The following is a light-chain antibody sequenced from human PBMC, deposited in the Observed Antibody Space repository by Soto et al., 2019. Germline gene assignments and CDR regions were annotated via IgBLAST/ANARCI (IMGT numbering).Light chain of an antibody. Sequence: EIALTQSPATLSLSPGERATLSCRASQSVSNYLAWYQHKPGQSPRLLIYDASNRATGIPARFSGSGSGTDFTLTISSLEPEDFAVYYCQQRSNWPPISFGQGTKLEI. V-gene: IGKV3-11*01. J-gene: IGKJ2*01. CDR2: DAS. CDR3: QQRSNWPPIS. CDR1: QSVSNY.